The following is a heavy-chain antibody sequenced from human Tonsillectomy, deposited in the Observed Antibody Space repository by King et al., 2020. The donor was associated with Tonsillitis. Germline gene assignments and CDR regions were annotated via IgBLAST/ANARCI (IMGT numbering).Heavy chain of an antibody. Sequence: QLVQSGAEVKKPGESLRISCKGSGYSFTSYWISWVRQMPGKGLEWMGRIDPSVSYTNYSPSFQGHVTISADKSISTACLQWSSLKASDTAMYYCARHARPKLGPDVFDIWGQGTMVTVSS. CDR1: GYSFTSYW. CDR2: IDPSVSYT. D-gene: IGHD7-27*01. V-gene: IGHV5-10-1*03. J-gene: IGHJ3*02. CDR3: ARHARPKLGPDVFDI.